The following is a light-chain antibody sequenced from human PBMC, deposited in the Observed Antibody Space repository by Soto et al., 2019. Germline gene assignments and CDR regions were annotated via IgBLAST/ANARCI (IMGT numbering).Light chain of an antibody. V-gene: IGKV2-28*01. CDR1: QSLLHRNGYTF. CDR3: MQSLQTPLT. Sequence: IGMTQSPLSLSVTPGEPASISCRSSQSLLHRNGYTFLDWYVQKPGQSPQLVIYLASTRAAGVSDRFSGRVSGTDFTLTISKVEADDVGVYYCMQSLQTPLTFGGGTKVEIK. J-gene: IGKJ4*01. CDR2: LAS.